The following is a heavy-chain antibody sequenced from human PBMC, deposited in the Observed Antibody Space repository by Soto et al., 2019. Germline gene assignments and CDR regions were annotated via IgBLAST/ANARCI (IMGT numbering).Heavy chain of an antibody. Sequence: QVQLQESGPGLVKPSETLSLTCTVSGGSVSSGSYYWSWIRQPPGKGLEWIGYIYYTGSTNCNPSLKSRLTISVDTSKNQVSLKLSSVTAADTAVYYCASTYWSSTSCYSAGADYWGQGTLVTVSS. V-gene: IGHV4-61*01. J-gene: IGHJ4*02. CDR2: IYYTGST. CDR1: GGSVSSGSYY. CDR3: ASTYWSSTSCYSAGADY. D-gene: IGHD2-2*01.